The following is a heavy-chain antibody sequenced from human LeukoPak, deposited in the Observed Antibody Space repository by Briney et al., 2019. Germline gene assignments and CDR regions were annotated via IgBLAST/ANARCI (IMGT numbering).Heavy chain of an antibody. V-gene: IGHV7-4-1*02. D-gene: IGHD6-13*01. CDR1: GYTFTNHA. CDR2: INTNTWNP. J-gene: IGHJ4*02. Sequence: ASVKVSCKASGYTFTNHAINWVRQAPGQGLEWIGWINTNTWNPTYAQAFTGRFVFSLDTSISTAYLQVNSLKAEDTAVYFCARGDTGPTYNSNWYETDYWGQGTLVTVSS. CDR3: ARGDTGPTYNSNWYETDY.